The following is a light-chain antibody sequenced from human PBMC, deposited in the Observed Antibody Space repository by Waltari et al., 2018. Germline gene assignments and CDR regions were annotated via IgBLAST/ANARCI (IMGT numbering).Light chain of an antibody. J-gene: IGKJ4*01. V-gene: IGKV3-11*01. CDR3: QQRANWPPLT. CDR1: QSVYNF. CDR2: GAS. Sequence: VLTPSPATLSLSTGERATLSCRASQSVYNFLAWYQQKPGQAPRLLIYGASQRATGIPARFSGSGSGTDFTLTISSLEPEDVAVYYCQQRANWPPLTFGGGTKVEIK.